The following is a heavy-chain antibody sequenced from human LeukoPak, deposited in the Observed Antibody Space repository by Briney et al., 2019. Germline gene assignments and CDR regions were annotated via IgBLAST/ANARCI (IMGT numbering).Heavy chain of an antibody. D-gene: IGHD3-22*01. V-gene: IGHV4-34*01. CDR2: INHSGST. CDR3: ARYYYDSNGLKYYFDY. CDR1: GGSFSGYY. J-gene: IGHJ4*02. Sequence: KPSETLSLTCAVYGGSFSGYYWSWIRQPPGKGLEWIGEINHSGSTNYNPSLKSRVTLSVDTSKNQFSLKLSSVTAADTAVYYCARYYYDSNGLKYYFDYWGQGTLVTVSS.